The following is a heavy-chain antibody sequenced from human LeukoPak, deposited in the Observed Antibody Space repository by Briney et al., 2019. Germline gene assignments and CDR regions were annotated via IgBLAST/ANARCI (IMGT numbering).Heavy chain of an antibody. D-gene: IGHD6-19*01. CDR2: ISYDGSNK. V-gene: IGHV3-30-3*01. Sequence: TGGSLRLSCAASGFTFSSYAIHWVRQAPGKGLEWVAVISYDGSNKYYADSVRGRFTISRDNSKNTLYLQMNSLRAEDTAVYYCAREKRAVAGHNWFDPWGQGTLVTVSS. CDR1: GFTFSSYA. J-gene: IGHJ5*02. CDR3: AREKRAVAGHNWFDP.